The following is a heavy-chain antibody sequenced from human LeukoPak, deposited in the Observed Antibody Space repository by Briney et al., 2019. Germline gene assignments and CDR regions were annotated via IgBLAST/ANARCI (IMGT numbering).Heavy chain of an antibody. D-gene: IGHD3-3*01. CDR3: ARDRSAYDFWSGYYPPYYFDY. J-gene: IGHJ4*02. V-gene: IGHV3-21*01. Sequence: PGGSLRLSCAASGFTFSSYSMNWVRQAPGKGLEWVSSISSSSYIYYADSVKGRFTISRDNAKNSLYLQMNSLRAEDTAVYYCARDRSAYDFWSGYYPPYYFDYWGQGTLVTVSS. CDR2: ISSSSYI. CDR1: GFTFSSYS.